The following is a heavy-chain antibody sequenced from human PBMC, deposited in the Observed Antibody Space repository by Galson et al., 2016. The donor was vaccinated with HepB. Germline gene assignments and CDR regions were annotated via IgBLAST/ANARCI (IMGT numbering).Heavy chain of an antibody. CDR2: IYWDDDK. CDR1: GFSLSTTGVG. D-gene: IGHD6-19*01. J-gene: IGHJ4*02. V-gene: IGHV2-5*02. Sequence: PALVKPTQSLTLTCTFSGFSLSTTGVGTGWIRRPPGKALEWLALIYWDDDKHFTPSLKSRLTVTKDTSQNQVVLTMTNMDPVDTATYYCAHGAGYFDFWGQGTLVTVSS. CDR3: AHGAGYFDF.